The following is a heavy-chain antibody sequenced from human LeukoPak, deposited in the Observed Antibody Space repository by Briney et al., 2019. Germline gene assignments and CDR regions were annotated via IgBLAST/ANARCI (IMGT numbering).Heavy chain of an antibody. CDR3: ARVHHYYGSGSPSPGGWFDP. CDR1: GGTFRSYA. CDR2: IIPIFGTA. V-gene: IGHV1-69*13. D-gene: IGHD3-10*01. J-gene: IGHJ5*02. Sequence: ASVKVSCKAPGGTFRSYAISWVRQAPGQGLEWMGGIIPIFGTANYAQKFQGRVTITADESTSTAYMELSSLRSEDTAVYYCARVHHYYGSGSPSPGGWFDPWGQGTLVTVSS.